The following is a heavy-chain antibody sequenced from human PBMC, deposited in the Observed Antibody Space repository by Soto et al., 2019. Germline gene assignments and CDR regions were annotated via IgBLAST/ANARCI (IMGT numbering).Heavy chain of an antibody. CDR1: RYSFTSYW. CDR2: IDPSDSYT. Sequence: PXESLKISCKGSRYSFTSYWINWVRQMPGKGLEWMGRIDPSDSYTNYSPSFQGHVTISADKSISTAYLQWSSLKASDTAMYYCARPTEYHYYYGMDVWGQGTTVTVS. CDR3: ARPTEYHYYYGMDV. D-gene: IGHD6-6*01. J-gene: IGHJ6*02. V-gene: IGHV5-10-1*01.